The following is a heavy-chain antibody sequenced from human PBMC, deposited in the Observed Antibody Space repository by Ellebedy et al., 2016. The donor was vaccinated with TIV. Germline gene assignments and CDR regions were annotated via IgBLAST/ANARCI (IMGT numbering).Heavy chain of an antibody. CDR3: AIRYSSGWSLDY. CDR2: IHPSGGRT. V-gene: IGHV1-46*01. Sequence: ASVKVSCXASGYTFTSYYMHWVRQAPGQGLEWMGIIHPSGGRTSYAQKFQGRVTMTRDTSTSTVLMELSSLRSENTAVYYCAIRYSSGWSLDYWGQGTLVTVSS. J-gene: IGHJ4*02. CDR1: GYTFTSYY. D-gene: IGHD6-19*01.